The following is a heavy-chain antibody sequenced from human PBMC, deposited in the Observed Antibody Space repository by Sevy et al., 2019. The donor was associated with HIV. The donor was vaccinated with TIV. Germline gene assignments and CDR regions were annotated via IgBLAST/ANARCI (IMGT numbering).Heavy chain of an antibody. V-gene: IGHV3-23*01. D-gene: IGHD3-22*01. CDR3: ARSDDSSGYCLYYFEY. Sequence: GGSLRLSCAASGFTFSSYAVSWVRQAPGKGLEWVSFISGSGGTTYYADSVKGRFTISRDNSKNILYLQMNSLRAEDTAVYYCARSDDSSGYCLYYFEYWGQGTVVTVS. CDR2: ISGSGGTT. CDR1: GFTFSSYA. J-gene: IGHJ4*02.